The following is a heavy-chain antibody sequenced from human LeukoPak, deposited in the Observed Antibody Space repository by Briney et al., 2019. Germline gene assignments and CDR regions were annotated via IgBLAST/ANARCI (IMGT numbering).Heavy chain of an antibody. Sequence: SVKVSCKASGGTFSSYAISWVRQAPGQGLEWMGGIIPIFGTANYAQKFQGRVTITADESTSTAYMELSSLRSEDTAVYYCARELNQAELLWFGESRTAFWFDPWGQGTLVTVSP. V-gene: IGHV1-69*13. J-gene: IGHJ5*02. CDR1: GGTFSSYA. CDR3: ARELNQAELLWFGESRTAFWFDP. CDR2: IIPIFGTA. D-gene: IGHD3-10*01.